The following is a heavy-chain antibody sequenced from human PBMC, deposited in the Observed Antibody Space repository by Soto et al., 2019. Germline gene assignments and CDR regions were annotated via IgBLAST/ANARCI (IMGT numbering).Heavy chain of an antibody. V-gene: IGHV2-5*01. J-gene: IGHJ4*02. CDR2: IYWNDDK. D-gene: IGHD5-12*01. Sequence: QITLKESGPTLVKPTQTLTLTCTFSGFSLSTSGVGVGWIRQPPGKALEWLALIYWNDDKRYSPSLKSRLTITKDTSKNQVVLTMTNMDPVDTATYYCSHIHGKGWLQFYFDYLGQGTLVTVSS. CDR1: GFSLSTSGVG. CDR3: SHIHGKGWLQFYFDY.